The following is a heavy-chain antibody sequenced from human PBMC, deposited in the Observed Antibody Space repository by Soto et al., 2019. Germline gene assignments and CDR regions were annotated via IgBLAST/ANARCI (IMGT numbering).Heavy chain of an antibody. V-gene: IGHV4-34*01. CDR1: GGSFSGYY. CDR2: INHSGST. J-gene: IGHJ5*02. D-gene: IGHD3-3*01. CDR3: ARGHYEFWSGYDTYNWFDP. Sequence: QVQLQQWGAGLLKPSETLSLTCAVYGGSFSGYYWSWIRQPPGKGLEWIGEINHSGSTNYNPSLKRRVTISVDTSKNQCSLKLSSVTAAATAVYYGARGHYEFWSGYDTYNWFDPWGQGTLVTVSS.